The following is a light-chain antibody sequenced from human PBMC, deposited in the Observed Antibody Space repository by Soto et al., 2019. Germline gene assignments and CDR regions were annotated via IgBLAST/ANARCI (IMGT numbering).Light chain of an antibody. V-gene: IGLV7-46*01. J-gene: IGLJ3*02. CDR1: SDVGGYNY. CDR3: LLSYGDPWV. Sequence: QSALTQPPSASGSPGQSVTISCTGTSSDVGGYNYVSWYQQHPGQAPRTVIYDTSTKESWTPARFSGSLLGGKAALTLSGAQPEDEGDYYCLLSYGDPWVFGGGTQLTVL. CDR2: DTS.